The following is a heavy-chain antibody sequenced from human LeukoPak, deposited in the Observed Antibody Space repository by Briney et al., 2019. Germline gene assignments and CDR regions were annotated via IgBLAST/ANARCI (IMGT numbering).Heavy chain of an antibody. CDR1: GFTFRSYG. V-gene: IGHV3-30*18. J-gene: IGHJ4*02. Sequence: GGSLRLSCAASGFTFRSYGMHWVRQAPGKGLEWVAVISYDGSNKYYADSVKGRFTISRDNSKNTLYLQMNSLRAEDTAVYYCAKGPLYSGSYVWYFDYWGQGTLVTVSS. CDR3: AKGPLYSGSYVWYFDY. D-gene: IGHD1-26*01. CDR2: ISYDGSNK.